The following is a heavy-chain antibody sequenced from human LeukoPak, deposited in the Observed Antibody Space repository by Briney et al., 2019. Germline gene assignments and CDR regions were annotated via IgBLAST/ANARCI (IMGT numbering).Heavy chain of an antibody. J-gene: IGHJ4*02. V-gene: IGHV3-30*18. CDR3: AKDGLVWFGELN. CDR2: ISYDGSNK. D-gene: IGHD3-10*01. Sequence: GRSLRLSCAASGFTFSSFGMHWVRQAPGKGLEWVALISYDGSNKHYADSVKGRFTISRDNSKNTLYLQMNSLRAEDTAVYYCAKDGLVWFGELNWGQGTLVTVSS. CDR1: GFTFSSFG.